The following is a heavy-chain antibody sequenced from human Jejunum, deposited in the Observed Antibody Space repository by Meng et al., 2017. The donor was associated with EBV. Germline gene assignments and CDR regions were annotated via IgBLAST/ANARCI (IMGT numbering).Heavy chain of an antibody. D-gene: IGHD3-3*01. V-gene: IGHV3-30-3*01. CDR1: GFTLISYG. CDR2: ISYDGSNK. CDR3: VREIRGYYSAY. J-gene: IGHJ4*02. Sequence: QVQLVVLGGGVCQPGMSLRLSVAASGFTLISYGMQWVRQAPGKWLEWVALISYDGSNKYYADSVKGRFTISRDSSKNTLFLQMNSLRAEDTAVYYCVREIRGYYSAYWGQGALVTVSS.